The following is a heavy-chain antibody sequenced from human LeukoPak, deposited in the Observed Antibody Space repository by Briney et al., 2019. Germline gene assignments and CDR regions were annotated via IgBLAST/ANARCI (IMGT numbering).Heavy chain of an antibody. J-gene: IGHJ4*02. CDR1: GGTFSSYT. CDR2: IIPILGIA. D-gene: IGHD6-19*01. CDR3: ARDRPLAVAGDR. Sequence: GASVKVSCKASGGTFSSYTISWVRQAPGQGREWMGGIIPILGIANYAQKFQGRVTITADKSTSTAYMELSSLRSEDTAVYYCARDRPLAVAGDRWGQGTLVTVSS. V-gene: IGHV1-69*10.